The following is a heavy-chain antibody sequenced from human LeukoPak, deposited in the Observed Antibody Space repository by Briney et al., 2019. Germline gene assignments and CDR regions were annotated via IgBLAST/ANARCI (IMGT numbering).Heavy chain of an antibody. Sequence: GGSLRLSCAASGFSFDAYAMHWVRQTPGQGLEWVSGISWDAGSIGYADSVKGRFTISRDNAKNSLYLQMNSLRAEDTALYYCAKDYYGSGSAYYYMDVWGKGTTVTISS. CDR3: AKDYYGSGSAYYYMDV. J-gene: IGHJ6*03. V-gene: IGHV3-9*01. D-gene: IGHD3-10*01. CDR1: GFSFDAYA. CDR2: ISWDAGSI.